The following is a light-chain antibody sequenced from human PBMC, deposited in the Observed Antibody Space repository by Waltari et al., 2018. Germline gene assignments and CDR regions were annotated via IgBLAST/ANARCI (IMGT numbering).Light chain of an antibody. V-gene: IGLV2-23*01. J-gene: IGLJ2*01. CDR3: CSYAGSHVV. Sequence: QSALTQPASVSGSPGQSITIPCTGTSSDVGSYNLVSWYQQHQGKAPKLMIYEGSKRPSGVSNRFSGSKSGNTASLTISGLQAEDEADYYCCSYAGSHVVFGGGTKLTVL. CDR1: SSDVGSYNL. CDR2: EGS.